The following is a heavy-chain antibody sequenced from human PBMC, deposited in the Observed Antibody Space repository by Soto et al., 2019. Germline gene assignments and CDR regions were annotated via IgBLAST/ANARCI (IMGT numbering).Heavy chain of an antibody. V-gene: IGHV1-2*02. CDR2: INPGSGVT. CDR1: GYSFTKYH. D-gene: IGHD1-1*01. CDR3: ARVAGHKNARFDT. J-gene: IGHJ4*02. Sequence: QVQLVQSGAEVKKPGASVMVSCKASGYSFTKYHMHWVRQAPGQGLEWMGWINPGSGVTNQAQKFQGRVTMTRDTSITTTYMELNSLTSDDTAVYYCARVAGHKNARFDTWGQGALVTFSS.